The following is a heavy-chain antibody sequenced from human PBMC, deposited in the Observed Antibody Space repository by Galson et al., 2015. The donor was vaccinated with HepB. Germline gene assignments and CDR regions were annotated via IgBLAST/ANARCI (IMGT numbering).Heavy chain of an antibody. CDR1: GSIFSSSD. CDR2: ITASGDWT. V-gene: IGHV3-23*01. D-gene: IGHD3-16*01. Sequence: SLRLSCAASGSIFSSSDMSWVRQAPGKGLEWVSSITASGDWTFYADSVKGRFTISRDNSKNMLYLQMNSLRADDTAVYYCAKNWGSWGQGTLVTVSS. CDR3: AKNWGS. J-gene: IGHJ5*02.